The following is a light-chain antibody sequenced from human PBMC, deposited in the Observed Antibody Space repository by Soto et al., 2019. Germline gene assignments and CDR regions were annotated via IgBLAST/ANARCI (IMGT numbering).Light chain of an antibody. V-gene: IGKV1-39*01. CDR3: QQSYSSPYT. CDR1: QNIRSY. Sequence: DIQMTQSPSSLSASVGDRVTITCRASQNIRSYLNWYQQKPGKAPKLLIYGASSLQSGVPSRFSGSGSGTDFTLTISSLQPEDFASYYCQQSYSSPYTFGQGTKLEIK. J-gene: IGKJ2*01. CDR2: GAS.